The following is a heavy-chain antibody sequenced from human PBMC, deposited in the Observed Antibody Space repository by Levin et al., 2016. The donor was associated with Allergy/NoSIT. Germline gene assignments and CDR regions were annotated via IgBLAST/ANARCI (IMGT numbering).Heavy chain of an antibody. J-gene: IGHJ4*02. Sequence: GESLKISCAASGFTFSDYYMSWIRQAPGKGLEWVSYISSSGSTIYYADSVKGRFTISRDNAKNSLYLQMNSLRAEDTAVYYCGREGTTVVTWVDYWGQGTLVTVSS. CDR3: GREGTTVVTWVDY. CDR2: ISSSGSTI. CDR1: GFTFSDYY. D-gene: IGHD4-23*01. V-gene: IGHV3-11*01.